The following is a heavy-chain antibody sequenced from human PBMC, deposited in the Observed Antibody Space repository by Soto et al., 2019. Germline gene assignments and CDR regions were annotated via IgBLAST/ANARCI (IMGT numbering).Heavy chain of an antibody. Sequence: QVQLVESGGGVVQPGRSLRLSCAASGFTFSSYGMHWVRQAPGKGLEWVAVIWYDGSNKYYADSVKGRFTISRDNSKNTLYLQMNRLRAEDTAVYYCARAFMVRGVIDYWGQGTLVTVSS. CDR1: GFTFSSYG. CDR3: ARAFMVRGVIDY. V-gene: IGHV3-33*01. J-gene: IGHJ4*02. CDR2: IWYDGSNK. D-gene: IGHD3-10*01.